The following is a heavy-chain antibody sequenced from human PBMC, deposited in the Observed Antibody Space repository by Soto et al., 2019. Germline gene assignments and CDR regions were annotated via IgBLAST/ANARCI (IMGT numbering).Heavy chain of an antibody. D-gene: IGHD6-19*01. V-gene: IGHV3-30*18. CDR3: AKDAEYSSGYYVNWHFDL. J-gene: IGHJ2*01. CDR1: GFTFSSYG. CDR2: ISYDGSNK. Sequence: QVPLVESGGGVVQPGRSLRLSCAASGFTFSSYGMHWVRQAPGKGLEWVAAISYDGSNKYYADSVKGRFTISRDNPKNTLYLQINSLRGEDTAVFYCAKDAEYSSGYYVNWHFDLWGRGTLVTVSS.